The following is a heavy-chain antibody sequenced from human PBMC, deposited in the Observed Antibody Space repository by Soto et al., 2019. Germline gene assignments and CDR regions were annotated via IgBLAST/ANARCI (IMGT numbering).Heavy chain of an antibody. CDR2: INHSGST. D-gene: IGHD6-13*01. J-gene: IGHJ5*02. V-gene: IGHV4-34*01. CDR3: ARESVLYRSSSWYGRRWFDP. CDR1: VGSFSVYY. Sequence: SETLWVTCALCVGSFSVYYWVWLGQPPGTGLEWIGEINHSGSTNYNPSLKSRVTISVDTSKNQFSLKLSSATAADTAVYYCARESVLYRSSSWYGRRWFDPWGQGTLVTVSS.